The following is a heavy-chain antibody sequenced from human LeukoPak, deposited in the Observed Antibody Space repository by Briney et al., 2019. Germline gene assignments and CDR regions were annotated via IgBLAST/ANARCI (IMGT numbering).Heavy chain of an antibody. V-gene: IGHV1-24*01. CDR2: FDPEDGET. J-gene: IGHJ6*02. CDR3: ATSSLAVGGQGFYGMDV. CDR1: GYTLTELS. D-gene: IGHD6-19*01. Sequence: ASVKVSCKVSGYTLTELSMHWVRQAPGKGLEWMGGFDPEDGETIYAQKFRGRVTMTEDTSTDAAYMELSSLRSEDTAVYYCATSSLAVGGQGFYGMDVWGQGTTVTVSS.